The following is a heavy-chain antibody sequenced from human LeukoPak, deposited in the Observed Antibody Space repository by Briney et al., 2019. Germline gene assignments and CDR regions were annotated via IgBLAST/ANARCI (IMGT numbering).Heavy chain of an antibody. CDR2: VYYTGNA. CDR3: ARLRALSGHRGAFDI. Sequence: SETLSLTCAVSGDSISNHIYYWDWIRQTPGKGLEWIGAVYYTGNAYYNPSLKNRVTISVDTSDNRFSLHLSSVNAADTAIYYRARLRALSGHRGAFDIWGQGTLVTVSS. D-gene: IGHD5/OR15-5a*01. V-gene: IGHV4-39*02. J-gene: IGHJ3*02. CDR1: GDSISNHIYY.